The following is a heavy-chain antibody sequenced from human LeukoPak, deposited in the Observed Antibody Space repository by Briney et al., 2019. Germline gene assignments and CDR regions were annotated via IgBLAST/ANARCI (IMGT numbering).Heavy chain of an antibody. V-gene: IGHV1-69*13. Sequence: PVKVSCKASGGTFSSYAISWVRQAPGQGLEWMGGIIPIFGTANYAQKFQGRVTITADESTSTAYMELSSLRSEDTAVYYCARDKGIAAAGTTWGQGTLVTVSS. J-gene: IGHJ5*02. CDR3: ARDKGIAAAGTT. CDR1: GGTFSSYA. D-gene: IGHD6-13*01. CDR2: IIPIFGTA.